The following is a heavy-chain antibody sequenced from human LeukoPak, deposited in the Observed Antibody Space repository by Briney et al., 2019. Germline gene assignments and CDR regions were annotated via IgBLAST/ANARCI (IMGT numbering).Heavy chain of an antibody. CDR3: AKDISKRGLAIADH. Sequence: GGSLRLSCVASGFTFNDYSMHWVRQPPGKGLEWVSLLSWDGGSRYYADSVRGRFTISKDNSKNSLYLQMNSLTTEDTALYYCAKDISKRGLAIADHWGQGALVTVSS. CDR1: GFTFNDYS. CDR2: LSWDGGSR. J-gene: IGHJ5*02. V-gene: IGHV3-43*01. D-gene: IGHD3-3*02.